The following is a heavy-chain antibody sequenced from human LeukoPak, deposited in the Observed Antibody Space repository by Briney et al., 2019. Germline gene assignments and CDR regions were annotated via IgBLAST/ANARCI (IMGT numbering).Heavy chain of an antibody. CDR1: GFTVSSNH. Sequence: GGSLRLSCAASGFTVSSNHMSWVRQAPGKGLEWVSVIYSGGSTDYADSVKGRFTISRDNLKNTLYLQMNSLRAEDTAVYYCARGPAGYNWGQGTLVTLSS. CDR2: IYSGGST. D-gene: IGHD1-1*01. J-gene: IGHJ4*02. V-gene: IGHV3-53*01. CDR3: ARGPAGYN.